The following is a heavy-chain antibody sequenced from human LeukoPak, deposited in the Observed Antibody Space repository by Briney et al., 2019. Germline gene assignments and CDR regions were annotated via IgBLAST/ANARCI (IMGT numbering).Heavy chain of an antibody. D-gene: IGHD6-6*01. V-gene: IGHV1-2*02. CDR1: GYTFTGYY. J-gene: IGHJ6*03. CDR3: ARAGIAARRSQRPYYYYYMDV. CDR2: ISPTSGGT. Sequence: ASVKVSCKASGYTFTGYYMHWVRQAPGQGLEWMGWISPTSGGTNYAQKFQGRVTMTRDTSISTAYMELSSLRSEDTAVYYCARAGIAARRSQRPYYYYYMDVWGKGTTVTVSS.